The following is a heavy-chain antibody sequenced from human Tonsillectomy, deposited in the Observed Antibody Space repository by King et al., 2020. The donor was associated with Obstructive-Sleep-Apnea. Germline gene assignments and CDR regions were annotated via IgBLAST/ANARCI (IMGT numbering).Heavy chain of an antibody. J-gene: IGHJ4*02. D-gene: IGHD6-13*01. Sequence: LQLQESGPALVKPSETLSLTCTVSGGPISSYYWSWIRQPPGKGLEWIGYIYNSGSTNYNPSLKSRVTISVDTSKNQFSLKLSSVTAADPAVYYCASSPIALDDRSSWYGHFDYWGQGTLVTVSS. CDR1: GGPISSYY. CDR3: ASSPIALDDRSSWYGHFDY. CDR2: IYNSGST. V-gene: IGHV4-59*08.